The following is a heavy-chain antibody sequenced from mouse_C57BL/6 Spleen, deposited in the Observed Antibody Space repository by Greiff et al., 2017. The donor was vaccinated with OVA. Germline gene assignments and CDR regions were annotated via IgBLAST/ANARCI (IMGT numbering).Heavy chain of an antibody. J-gene: IGHJ1*03. CDR2: IDPSDSET. V-gene: IGHV1-52*01. CDR1: GYTFTSYW. D-gene: IGHD1-1*01. CDR3: ARAGYYYGSSYWYVDV. Sequence: VQLQQPGAELVRPGSSVKLSCKASGYTFTSYWMHWVKQRPIQGLEWIGNIDPSDSETHYNQKFKDKATLTVDKSSSTAYMQLSSLTSEDSAVYYGARAGYYYGSSYWYVDVWGTGTTVTVSS.